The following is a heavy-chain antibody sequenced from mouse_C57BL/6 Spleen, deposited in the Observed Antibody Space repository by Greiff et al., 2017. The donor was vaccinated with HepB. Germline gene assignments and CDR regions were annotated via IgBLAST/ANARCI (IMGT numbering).Heavy chain of an antibody. D-gene: IGHD2-5*01. J-gene: IGHJ4*01. Sequence: DVMLVESGGGLVKPGGSLKLSCAASGFTFSDYGMHWVRQAPEKGLEWVAYISSGSSTIYYADTVKGRFTISRDNAKNTLFLQMTSLRSEDTAMYYCARAYYSNYGLYAMDYWGQGTSVTVSS. CDR3: ARAYYSNYGLYAMDY. CDR1: GFTFSDYG. CDR2: ISSGSSTI. V-gene: IGHV5-17*01.